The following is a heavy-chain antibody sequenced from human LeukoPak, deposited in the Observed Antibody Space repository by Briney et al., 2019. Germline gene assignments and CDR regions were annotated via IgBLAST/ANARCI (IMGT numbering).Heavy chain of an antibody. CDR3: ARDYPYLSGNSASLLDY. Sequence: SETLSLTCSVSDGSINSYYWNWIRRPPGKGLEWIGYIYYSGSTYYDPSLKSRVTISVDTSKNQFSLKLSSVTAADTAVYYCARDYPYLSGNSASLLDYWGQGTLVTVSS. CDR1: DGSINSYY. J-gene: IGHJ4*02. V-gene: IGHV4-59*12. CDR2: IYYSGST. D-gene: IGHD4-23*01.